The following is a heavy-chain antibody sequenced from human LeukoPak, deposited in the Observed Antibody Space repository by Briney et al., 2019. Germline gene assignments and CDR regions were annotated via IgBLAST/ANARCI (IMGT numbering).Heavy chain of an antibody. CDR1: GYTLTELS. Sequence: ASVKVSCKVSGYTLTELSMHWVRQAPGKGLEWMGGFDPEDGETIYAQKFKGRVTMTEDTSTDTAYMAVSSLRSEDTAVYYCATWVTVAGSFDYWGQGTLVTVSS. J-gene: IGHJ4*02. CDR3: ATWVTVAGSFDY. D-gene: IGHD6-19*01. V-gene: IGHV1-24*01. CDR2: FDPEDGET.